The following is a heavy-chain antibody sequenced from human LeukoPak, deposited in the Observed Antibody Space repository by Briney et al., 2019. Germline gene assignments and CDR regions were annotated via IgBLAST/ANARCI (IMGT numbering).Heavy chain of an antibody. Sequence: SETLSLTCTVSGGSISSYYWSWIRQPAGKGLEWIGRIYTSGSTNYNPSLKSRVTISVDTSKNQFSLKLSSVTAADTAVYYCARLYRSGIAVAGLFDYWGQGTLVTVSS. J-gene: IGHJ4*02. V-gene: IGHV4-4*07. D-gene: IGHD6-19*01. CDR3: ARLYRSGIAVAGLFDY. CDR2: IYTSGST. CDR1: GGSISSYY.